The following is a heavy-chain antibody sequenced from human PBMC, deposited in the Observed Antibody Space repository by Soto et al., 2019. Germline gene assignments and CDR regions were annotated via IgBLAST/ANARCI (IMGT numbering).Heavy chain of an antibody. CDR2: INPSGGST. CDR1: GYTFTSYY. J-gene: IGHJ4*02. D-gene: IGHD3-10*01. CDR3: ASETWKPSRPVGELLSLDY. V-gene: IGHV1-46*03. Sequence: QVQLVQSGAEVKKPGASVKVSCKASGYTFTSYYMHWVRQAPGQGLEWMGIINPSGGSTSYAQKFQGRVTMTRDTSTSTVYMELSSLRSEDTAVYYCASETWKPSRPVGELLSLDYWGQGTLVTVSS.